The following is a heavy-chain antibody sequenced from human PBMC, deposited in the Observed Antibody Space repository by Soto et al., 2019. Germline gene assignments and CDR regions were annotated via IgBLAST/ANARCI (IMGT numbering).Heavy chain of an antibody. V-gene: IGHV3-73*02. J-gene: IGHJ5*02. CDR2: IRSKVNTYAT. CDR3: TRFSMDSSSGWFDP. Sequence: EVQLVESGGDLVQPGGSLKVSCAASGFTFSGSAIHWVRQASGKGLEWVGRIRSKVNTYATAYAASVKGRFSIYRDDSKITEYLEMNSLKTEDSAVYYCTRFSMDSSSGWFDPWGQGTLVAVSS. D-gene: IGHD6-6*01. CDR1: GFTFSGSA.